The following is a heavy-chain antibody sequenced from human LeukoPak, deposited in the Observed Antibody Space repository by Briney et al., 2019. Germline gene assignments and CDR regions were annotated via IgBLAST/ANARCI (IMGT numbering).Heavy chain of an antibody. D-gene: IGHD2-21*02. J-gene: IGHJ4*02. V-gene: IGHV1-69*04. CDR3: ARVGPPAPPEIGLSPN. CDR1: GGTFSSYA. Sequence: GASVKVSCKASGGTFSSYAISWVRQAPGQGLEWMGRIIPILGIANYAQKFQGRVTITADKSTSTAYMELSSLRSEDTAVYYCARVGPPAPPEIGLSPNWGQGTLVTVSS. CDR2: IIPILGIA.